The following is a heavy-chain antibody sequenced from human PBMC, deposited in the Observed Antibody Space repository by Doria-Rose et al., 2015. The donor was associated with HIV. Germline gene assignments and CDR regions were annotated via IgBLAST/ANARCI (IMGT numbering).Heavy chain of an antibody. Sequence: QVQLQESGPGLVKPSETLSLTCTVSGDSIHNFYWTWVRQAAGKGLEWIGRIYSTGSTNYNPSIQSRVTISIDTPRSQFSLSLRSVTAADTAFYFCARDRGDYWGQGALVTVTS. V-gene: IGHV4-4*07. J-gene: IGHJ4*02. CDR1: GDSIHNFY. CDR3: ARDRGDY. CDR2: IYSTGST.